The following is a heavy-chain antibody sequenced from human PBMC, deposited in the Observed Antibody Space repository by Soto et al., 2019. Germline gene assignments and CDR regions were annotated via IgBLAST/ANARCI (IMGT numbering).Heavy chain of an antibody. J-gene: IGHJ5*02. V-gene: IGHV4-39*01. CDR2: IYYSGST. D-gene: IGHD3-22*01. Sequence: SETLSLTCAVSGGSISSVNWWSWIRQPPGKGLEWIGSIYYSGSTYYNPSLKSRVTISVDTSKNQFSLKLSSVTAADTAVYYCARRFLVVEAFDPWGQGTLVTVSS. CDR1: GGSISSVNW. CDR3: ARRFLVVEAFDP.